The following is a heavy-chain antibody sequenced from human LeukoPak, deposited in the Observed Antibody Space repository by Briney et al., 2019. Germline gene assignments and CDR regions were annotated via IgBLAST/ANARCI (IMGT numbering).Heavy chain of an antibody. D-gene: IGHD5-18*01. CDR1: GYTFSDYF. J-gene: IGHJ3*01. V-gene: IGHV1-2*02. CDR3: ARPLLIVKYSYGHNAFDV. CDR2: INPNSGGT. Sequence: ASVTVSCKASGYTFSDYFIHWVRQAPGQGLEWMGWINPNSGGTNYAQKFQGRVTMTRDTSISTAYMELSRLTSDDTAVYYCARPLLIVKYSYGHNAFDVWGQGTLVTVSS.